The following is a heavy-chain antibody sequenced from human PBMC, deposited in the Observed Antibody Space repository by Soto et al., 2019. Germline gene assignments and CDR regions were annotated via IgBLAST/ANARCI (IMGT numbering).Heavy chain of an antibody. Sequence: QVQLVQSGAEVKKPGSSVKVSCKASGGTFSSYTISWVRQAPGQGLEWMGRIIPILGIANYAQKFQGRVTTTAHKSTSTAYRELSSLRSEDTAVYYCARAIPQVVGFGSYYYYGMDVWGQGTTVTVSS. CDR3: ARAIPQVVGFGSYYYYGMDV. CDR1: GGTFSSYT. J-gene: IGHJ6*02. D-gene: IGHD2-15*01. V-gene: IGHV1-69*02. CDR2: IIPILGIA.